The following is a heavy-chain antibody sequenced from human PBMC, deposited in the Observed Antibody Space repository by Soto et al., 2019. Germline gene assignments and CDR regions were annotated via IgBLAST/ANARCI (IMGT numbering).Heavy chain of an antibody. CDR2: ISTYNGNT. Sequence: QAQLVQSGAEVRKPGASVKVSCKASGYTFTTYGINWVRQAPGQGLEWMGWISTYNGNTNEAQKLQGRLTMATDTATSTAYMELRSLRSDDTAVYFCARGDYYDSSGIFDYWGQGTLVTVSS. V-gene: IGHV1-18*01. CDR1: GYTFTTYG. D-gene: IGHD3-22*01. CDR3: ARGDYYDSSGIFDY. J-gene: IGHJ4*02.